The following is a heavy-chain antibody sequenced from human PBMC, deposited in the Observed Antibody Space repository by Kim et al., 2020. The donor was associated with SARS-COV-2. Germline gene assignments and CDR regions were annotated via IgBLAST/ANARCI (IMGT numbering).Heavy chain of an antibody. D-gene: IGHD6-19*01. CDR2: IKSKTDGGTT. Sequence: GGSLRLSCAASGFTFSNAWMSWVRQAPGKGLEWVGRIKSKTDGGTTDYAAPVKGRFTISRDDSKNTLYLQMNSLKTEDTAVYYCTTGYSSGWYRYFQHWGQGTLVTVSS. CDR1: GFTFSNAW. J-gene: IGHJ1*01. V-gene: IGHV3-15*01. CDR3: TTGYSSGWYRYFQH.